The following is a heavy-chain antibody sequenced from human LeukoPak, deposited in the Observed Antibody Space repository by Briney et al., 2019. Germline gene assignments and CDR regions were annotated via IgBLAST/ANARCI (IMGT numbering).Heavy chain of an antibody. CDR2: INHSGST. CDR3: ARRTRYYGSGSYLYYYYYMDV. D-gene: IGHD3-10*01. V-gene: IGHV4-34*01. Sequence: SETLSLTCAVYGGSFSGYYWSWIRQPPGKGLEWIGEINHSGSTNYNPSLKSRVTISVDTSKNQFSLKLSSVTAADTAVYYCARRTRYYGSGSYLYYYYYMDVWGKGTTVTVSS. J-gene: IGHJ6*03. CDR1: GGSFSGYY.